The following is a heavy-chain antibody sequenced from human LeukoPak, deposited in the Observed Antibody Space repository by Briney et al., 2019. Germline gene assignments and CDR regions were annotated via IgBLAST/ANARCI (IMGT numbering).Heavy chain of an antibody. J-gene: IGHJ5*02. V-gene: IGHV3-23*01. Sequence: GGSLRLSCAASGFTVSSKYMSWVRQAPGKGLEWVSAISGSGGSTYYADSVKGRFTISRDNSKNTLYLQMNSLRAEDTAVYYCAKEMSVYYDFWSGYYPRWFDPWGQGTLVTVSS. D-gene: IGHD3-3*01. CDR1: GFTVSSKY. CDR3: AKEMSVYYDFWSGYYPRWFDP. CDR2: ISGSGGST.